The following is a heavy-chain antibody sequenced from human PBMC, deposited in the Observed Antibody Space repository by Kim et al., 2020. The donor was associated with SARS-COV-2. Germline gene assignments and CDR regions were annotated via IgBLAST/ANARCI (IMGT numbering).Heavy chain of an antibody. CDR1: GFNFNNFG. D-gene: IGHD3-16*01. Sequence: GGSLRLSCAASGFNFNNFGMHWVRQAPGKGLEWVAHISNEGSKKYYADSLKGRFTISRDSSKNSLYLHMNSLRPEDTAVYFCAKDKSSFMITFGGESGGMDVWGQGTTVTVSS. V-gene: IGHV3-30*18. CDR2: ISNEGSKK. CDR3: AKDKSSFMITFGGESGGMDV. J-gene: IGHJ6*02.